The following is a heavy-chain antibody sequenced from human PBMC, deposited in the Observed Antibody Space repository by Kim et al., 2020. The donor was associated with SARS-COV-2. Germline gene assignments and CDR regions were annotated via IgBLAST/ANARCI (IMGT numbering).Heavy chain of an antibody. CDR2: ISWHSGTT. V-gene: IGHV3-9*01. D-gene: IGHD1-26*01. Sequence: GGSLRLSCAASGFTFDDYAMHWVRQAPGKGLEWVSGISWHSGTTGYADSVKGRFTISRDNAKNSLYLQMNSLRAEDTALYYCAKGTLGGSQHPTLDYWGQGTLVTVSS. J-gene: IGHJ4*02. CDR1: GFTFDDYA. CDR3: AKGTLGGSQHPTLDY.